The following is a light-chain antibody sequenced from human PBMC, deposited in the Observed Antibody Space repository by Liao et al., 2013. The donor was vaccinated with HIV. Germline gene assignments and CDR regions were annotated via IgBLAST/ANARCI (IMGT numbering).Light chain of an antibody. J-gene: IGLJ2*01. CDR1: NIGSKS. Sequence: SYVVTQSPSVSVAPGKTATITCGGNNIGSKSVHWYQQKPGQAPVVVIDHNSDRPSGIPERISGSNSGNTASLTISKAEAGDEADYYCQVWDNSRDHVIFGGGTKLTVL. CDR3: QVWDNSRDHVI. CDR2: HNS. V-gene: IGLV3-21*01.